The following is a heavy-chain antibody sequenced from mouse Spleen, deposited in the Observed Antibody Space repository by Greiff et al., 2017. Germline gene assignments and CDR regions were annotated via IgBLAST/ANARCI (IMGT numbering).Heavy chain of an antibody. V-gene: IGHV1-39*01. CDR2: INPNYGTT. CDR1: GYSFTDYN. CDR3: ARERGAYGYDGYFDY. J-gene: IGHJ2*01. D-gene: IGHD2-2*01. Sequence: EVQRVESGPELVKPGASVKISCKASGYSFTDYNMNWVKQSNGKSLEWIGVINPNYGTTSYNQKFKGKATLTVDQSSSTAYMQLNSLTSEDSAVYYCARERGAYGYDGYFDYWGQGTTLTVSS.